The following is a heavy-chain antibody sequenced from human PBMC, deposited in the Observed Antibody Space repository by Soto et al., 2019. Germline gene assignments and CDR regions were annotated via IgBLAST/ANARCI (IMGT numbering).Heavy chain of an antibody. J-gene: IGHJ5*02. CDR1: GGSMSGGGYF. CDR2: IYHSGST. Sequence: SETLSLTCAVSGGSMSGGGYFWSWIRQPPGKGLEWIGYIYHSGSTYYNPSLKSRVTISVDRSKNQFSLKLSSVTAADTAVYYCARGLGPWGQGTLVTVSS. D-gene: IGHD3-10*01. V-gene: IGHV4-30-2*01. CDR3: ARGLGP.